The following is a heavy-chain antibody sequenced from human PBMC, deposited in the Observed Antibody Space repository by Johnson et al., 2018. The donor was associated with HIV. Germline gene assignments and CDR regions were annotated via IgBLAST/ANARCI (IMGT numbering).Heavy chain of an antibody. D-gene: IGHD6-13*01. CDR1: GFTFGSYA. CDR2: ITYDGSNK. V-gene: IGHV3-30*14. Sequence: QVQLVESGGGVVQPGRSLRLSCAASGFTFGSYAMHWVRQAPGKGLEWVAVITYDGSNKDYADSVKGRFTISRDNSKNTLYLQMNSLRAEDKAAYYCARDQRLAAVATDGFDVWGQGTMVTVSS. J-gene: IGHJ3*01. CDR3: ARDQRLAAVATDGFDV.